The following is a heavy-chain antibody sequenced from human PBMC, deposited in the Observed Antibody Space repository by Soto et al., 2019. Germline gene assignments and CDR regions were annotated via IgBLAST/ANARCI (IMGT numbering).Heavy chain of an antibody. Sequence: SETLSLTCTVSGDSISSGNKYWSWIRQPPGKGLEWIGYIFSSGTTYYNPSLKSRLTMSLDASQNQFSLKLNSLTDADTAMYFCARVPSPFDYYYAMDVWGQGTTVTVSS. V-gene: IGHV4-30-4*01. CDR2: IFSSGTT. D-gene: IGHD3-16*01. CDR3: ARVPSPFDYYYAMDV. CDR1: GDSISSGNKY. J-gene: IGHJ6*02.